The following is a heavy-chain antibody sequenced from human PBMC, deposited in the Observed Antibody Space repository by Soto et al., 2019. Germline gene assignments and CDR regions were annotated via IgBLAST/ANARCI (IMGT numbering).Heavy chain of an antibody. D-gene: IGHD3-10*01. V-gene: IGHV3-23*01. J-gene: IGHJ6*02. CDR2: ISGSGGST. Sequence: GGSLRLSCAASGFTFSSYAMSWVRQAPGKGLEWVSAISGSGGSTYYADSVKGRFTISRDNSKNTLYLHMNSLRAEDTAVYYCASRGSGGYYYYYCMDVWGQGTTVTVSS. CDR3: ASRGSGGYYYYYCMDV. CDR1: GFTFSSYA.